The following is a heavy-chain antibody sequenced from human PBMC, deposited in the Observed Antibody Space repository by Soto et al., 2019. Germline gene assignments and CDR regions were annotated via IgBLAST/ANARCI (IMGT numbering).Heavy chain of an antibody. CDR3: ARDLRGHYGP. CDR1: GFNFINFN. V-gene: IGHV3-21*06. J-gene: IGHJ3*01. Sequence: PWGSLRLSCEGSGFNFINFNIIFCRHSPVKWLEWVSSVSGSSSYIYYADSVKGRFTVSRDNANNLVFLQMNGLRPEDTAMYYCARDLRGHYGPWGQGTMVTVSS. CDR2: VSGSSSYI. D-gene: IGHD4-17*01.